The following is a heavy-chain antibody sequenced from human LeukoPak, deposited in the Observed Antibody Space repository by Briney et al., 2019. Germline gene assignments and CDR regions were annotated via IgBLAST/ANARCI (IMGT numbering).Heavy chain of an antibody. CDR2: IYTSGST. CDR3: ASQYYYDSSALL. CDR1: GGSISSGSYY. D-gene: IGHD3-22*01. J-gene: IGHJ4*02. V-gene: IGHV4-61*02. Sequence: PSETLSLTCTVSGGSISSGSYYWSWIRQPAGEGLEWIVRIYTSGSTNYNPSLKSRVTISVDTSKNHFSLKLSSVTAADTAVYYCASQYYYDSSALLWGQGTLVIVSS.